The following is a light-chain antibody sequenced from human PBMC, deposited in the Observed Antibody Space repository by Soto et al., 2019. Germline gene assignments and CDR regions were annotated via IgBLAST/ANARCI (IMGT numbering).Light chain of an antibody. CDR1: SSYIGGYNY. CDR2: EVN. J-gene: IGLJ1*01. CDR3: RSYQRRDTTV. V-gene: IGLV2-14*01. Sequence: QAVLTQAASVSGSPVQSITICCTGTSSYIGGYNYVSWYQQYPGKAPKLMIYEVNIRPSGVSNRFSGSKSGNTASLTIYGLQAEDEADYYCRSYQRRDTTVFGTGPXATVL.